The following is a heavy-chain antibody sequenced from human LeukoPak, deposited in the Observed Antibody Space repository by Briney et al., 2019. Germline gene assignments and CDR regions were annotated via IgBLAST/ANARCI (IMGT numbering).Heavy chain of an antibody. CDR1: GGSISSSSYC. Sequence: SETLSLTCTDSGGSISSSSYCWRWIRQPPGKGLEWIGSIYYSGSTYYNPSLKSRVTISVDTSKNQFSLKLSSVTAADTAVYYCARHGSVVVVPAAMVWFDPRGQGTLVTVSS. J-gene: IGHJ5*02. V-gene: IGHV4-39*01. D-gene: IGHD2-2*01. CDR3: ARHGSVVVVPAAMVWFDP. CDR2: IYYSGST.